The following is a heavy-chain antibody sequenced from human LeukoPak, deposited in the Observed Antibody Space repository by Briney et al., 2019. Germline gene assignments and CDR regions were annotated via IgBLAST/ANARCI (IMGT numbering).Heavy chain of an antibody. Sequence: PSQTLSLTCTVSGGSISSGGYYRSWIRQHPGKGLGWIGYIYYSGSTYYNPSLKSRVTISVDTSKNQFSLKLSSVTAADTAVYYCARGPLAYCGGDCYNNWFDPWGQGTLVTVSS. D-gene: IGHD2-21*02. CDR2: IYYSGST. CDR1: GGSISSGGYY. V-gene: IGHV4-31*03. CDR3: ARGPLAYCGGDCYNNWFDP. J-gene: IGHJ5*02.